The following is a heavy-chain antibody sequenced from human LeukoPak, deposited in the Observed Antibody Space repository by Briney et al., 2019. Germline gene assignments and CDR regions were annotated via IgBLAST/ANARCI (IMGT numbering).Heavy chain of an antibody. J-gene: IGHJ4*02. D-gene: IGHD6-19*01. V-gene: IGHV3-23*01. CDR1: GFTFSSYA. Sequence: GGSLRLSCAASGFTFSSYAMAWVRQAPGEGLDWLAAINGGGTDTYNADSVKGRFTISRDNPKNTLYLQMNSLRAEDTAVYYCAKGSSSGWPYYFDQWGQGTLVTVSS. CDR3: AKGSSSGWPYYFDQ. CDR2: INGGGTDT.